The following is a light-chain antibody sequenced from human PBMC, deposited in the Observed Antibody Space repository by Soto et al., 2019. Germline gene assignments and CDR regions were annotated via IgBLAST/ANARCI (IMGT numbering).Light chain of an antibody. CDR3: QQYGSSPIT. J-gene: IGKJ5*01. Sequence: EIVLTQSPGTLSLSPGERASLSCRASQSVRFNHIAWYQQKPGQAPRALMFGASRRSIGIPDRFSGSGSGTDFSLTISRLEPEDFAVYYCQQYGSSPITFGQGTRLEIK. V-gene: IGKV3-20*01. CDR2: GAS. CDR1: QSVRFNH.